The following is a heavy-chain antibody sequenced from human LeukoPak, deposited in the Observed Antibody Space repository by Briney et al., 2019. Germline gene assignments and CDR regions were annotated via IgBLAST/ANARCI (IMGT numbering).Heavy chain of an antibody. CDR1: GFIFSSYN. Sequence: GGSLRLSCATSGFIFSSYNMHWVRQAPGKGLEWVALIQDDGATTNYVDSVRGRFTISRDNSKSTVYLQMNSLKPDDTAVYYCATQSITLVVVISPFDYWGQGTLVTVSS. J-gene: IGHJ4*02. CDR2: IQDDGATT. CDR3: ATQSITLVVVISPFDY. V-gene: IGHV3-30*02. D-gene: IGHD3-22*01.